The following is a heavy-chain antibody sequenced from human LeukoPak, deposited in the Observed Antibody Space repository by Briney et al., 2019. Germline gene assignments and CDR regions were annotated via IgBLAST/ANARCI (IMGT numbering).Heavy chain of an antibody. CDR1: GFTFSSYE. J-gene: IGHJ2*01. D-gene: IGHD5-12*01. CDR2: ISRSGRTI. Sequence: GGSLRLSCAASGFTFSSYEMNWVRQAPAKGLEWVSYISRSGRTIYDADSVKGRFTISRDNAKNSLYLQMNSLRAEDTAVYYCARVYSGSWYFDLWGRGTVVTVSS. CDR3: ARVYSGSWYFDL. V-gene: IGHV3-48*03.